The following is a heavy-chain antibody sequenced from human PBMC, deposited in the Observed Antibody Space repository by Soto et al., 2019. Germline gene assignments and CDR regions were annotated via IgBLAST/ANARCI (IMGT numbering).Heavy chain of an antibody. J-gene: IGHJ6*02. CDR1: GFTVSSNY. CDR2: IYSGGST. V-gene: IGHV3-53*01. CDR3: ARDSYYYDSSGYNYYYGMDV. Sequence: GGSLRLSCAASGFTVSSNYMSWVRQAPGKGLEWVSVIYSGGSTYYADSVEGRFTISRDNSKNTLYLQMNSLRAEDTAVYYCARDSYYYDSSGYNYYYGMDVWGQGTTVTVSS. D-gene: IGHD3-22*01.